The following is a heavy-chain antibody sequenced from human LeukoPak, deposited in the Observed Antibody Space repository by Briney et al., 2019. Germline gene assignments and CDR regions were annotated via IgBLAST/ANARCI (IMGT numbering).Heavy chain of an antibody. V-gene: IGHV4-61*02. CDR3: ARDGMATISVWFDP. D-gene: IGHD5-24*01. CDR2: IYTSGST. Sequence: TLSLTCTVSGGSISSGSYYWSWIRQPAGKGLEWIGRIYTSGSTNYNPSLKSRVTISVDTSKNQFSLKLSSVTAADTAVYYCARDGMATISVWFDPWGQGTLVTVSS. CDR1: GGSISSGSYY. J-gene: IGHJ5*02.